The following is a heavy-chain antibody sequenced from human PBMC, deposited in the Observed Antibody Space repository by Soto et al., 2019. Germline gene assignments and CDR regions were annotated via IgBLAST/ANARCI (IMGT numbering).Heavy chain of an antibody. D-gene: IGHD5-12*01. V-gene: IGHV1-69*06. J-gene: IGHJ3*02. CDR2: IIPIFGTA. CDR3: ARDSSYSGYNFHAFDI. Sequence: SVKVSCKASGGTFSSYAISWARQAPGQGLEWMGGIIPIFGTANYAQKFQGRVTITADKSTSTAYMELSSLRSEDTAVYWCARDSSYSGYNFHAFDIWGQGTLVTVSS. CDR1: GGTFSSYA.